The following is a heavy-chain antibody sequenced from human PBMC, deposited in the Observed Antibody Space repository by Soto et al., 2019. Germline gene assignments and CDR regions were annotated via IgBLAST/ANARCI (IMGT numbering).Heavy chain of an antibody. J-gene: IGHJ4*02. D-gene: IGHD3-16*01. Sequence: EVQLLESGGALVQPGGSPRLSCATSGFTFSTYAMTWVRQAPGEGLEWVSTISVPGSTYYADSVKGRFTISRDNSKNTVYLQMSSLRAEDTAVYYCATSPRLSLPDYWGQGTLVTVSS. CDR1: GFTFSTYA. V-gene: IGHV3-23*01. CDR2: ISVPGST. CDR3: ATSPRLSLPDY.